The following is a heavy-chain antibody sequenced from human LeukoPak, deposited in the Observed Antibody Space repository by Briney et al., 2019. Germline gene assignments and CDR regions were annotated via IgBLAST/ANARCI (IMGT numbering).Heavy chain of an antibody. CDR1: GFTFSSYW. V-gene: IGHV3-7*01. CDR3: AREKEQWLDDAFDI. CDR2: IKQDGSEK. J-gene: IGHJ3*02. D-gene: IGHD6-19*01. Sequence: GGSLRLSCAASGFTFSSYWMSWVRQAPWKGLEWVANIKQDGSEKYYVDSVKGRFTISRDNAKNSLYLQMNSLRAEDTAVYYCAREKEQWLDDAFDIWGQGTKVTVSS.